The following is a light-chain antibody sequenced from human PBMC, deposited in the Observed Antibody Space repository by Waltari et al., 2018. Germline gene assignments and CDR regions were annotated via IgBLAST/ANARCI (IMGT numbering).Light chain of an antibody. CDR3: QQYNNLYT. CDR2: ETV. V-gene: IGKV3-15*01. CDR1: QDVGSD. Sequence: EIVMPQSPVTLSVSPGERATLSCRASQDVGSDLAWYQQKPGQAPRLLIYETVTRATGVPARFSGSGSETDFTLTISSLQPEDFAVYYCQQYNNLYTFGRGTKLE. J-gene: IGKJ2*01.